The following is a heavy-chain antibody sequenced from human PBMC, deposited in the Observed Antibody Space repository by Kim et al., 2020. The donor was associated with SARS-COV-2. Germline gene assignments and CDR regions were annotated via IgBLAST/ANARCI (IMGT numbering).Heavy chain of an antibody. CDR3: ARQPLPYSSGWSPPHY. V-gene: IGHV5-51*01. Sequence: GESLKISCKGSGYSFTSYWIGWVRQMPGKGLEWMGIIYPGDSDTRYSPSFQGQVTISADKSISTAYLQWSSLKASDTAMYYCARQPLPYSSGWSPPHYWGQGTLVTVSS. J-gene: IGHJ4*02. CDR2: IYPGDSDT. CDR1: GYSFTSYW. D-gene: IGHD6-19*01.